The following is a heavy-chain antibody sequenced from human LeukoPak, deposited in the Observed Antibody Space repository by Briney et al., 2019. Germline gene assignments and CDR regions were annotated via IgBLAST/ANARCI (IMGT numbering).Heavy chain of an antibody. CDR2: IYYSGST. D-gene: IGHD6-13*01. Sequence: SETLSLTCAVYGGSFSGYYWSWIRQPPGKGLEWIGYIYYSGSTNYNPSLKSRVTISVDTSKNQFSLKLSSVTAADTAVYYCARAAFIAAVDYWGQGTLVTVSS. CDR3: ARAAFIAAVDY. CDR1: GGSFSGYY. V-gene: IGHV4-59*08. J-gene: IGHJ4*02.